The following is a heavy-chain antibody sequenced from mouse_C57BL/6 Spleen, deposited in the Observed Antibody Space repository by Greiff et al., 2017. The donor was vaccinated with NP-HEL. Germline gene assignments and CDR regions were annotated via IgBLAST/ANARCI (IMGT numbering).Heavy chain of an antibody. D-gene: IGHD2-1*01. Sequence: EVQLQQSGPELVKPGASVKISCKASGYSFTGYYMNWVKQSPEKSLEWIGEINPSTGGTTYNQKFKAKATLTVDKSSSTAYMQLKSLTSEDSAVYYCARGYGNYPFAYWGQGTLVTVSA. J-gene: IGHJ3*01. V-gene: IGHV1-42*01. CDR2: INPSTGGT. CDR1: GYSFTGYY. CDR3: ARGYGNYPFAY.